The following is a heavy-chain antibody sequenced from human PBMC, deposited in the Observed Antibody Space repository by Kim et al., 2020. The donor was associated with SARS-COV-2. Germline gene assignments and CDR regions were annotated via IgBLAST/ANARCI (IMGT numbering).Heavy chain of an antibody. CDR3: AKDVRRSDFWRGYRDS. CDR1: GFTFSSYG. J-gene: IGHJ4*02. CDR2: ISYDGNNK. Sequence: GGSLRLSCVASGFTFSSYGMHWVRQAPGKGLEWVTVISYDGNNKYYADSVKGRFTISRDNSKNTLYLQVNSLRSEDTAVYYCAKDVRRSDFWRGYRDSWGQGTLVTVSS. V-gene: IGHV3-30*18. D-gene: IGHD3-3*01.